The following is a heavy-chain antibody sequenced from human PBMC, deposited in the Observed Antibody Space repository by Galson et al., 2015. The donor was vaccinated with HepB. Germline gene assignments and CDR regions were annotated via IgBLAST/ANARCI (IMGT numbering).Heavy chain of an antibody. V-gene: IGHV3-23*01. CDR3: AKDGIMVANNPYHFHY. CDR1: GFSFTRYA. Sequence: SLRLSCAASGFSFTRYAMTWVRQAPGEGLEWVSSMTSSGGNSYYTDSVKGRFTVSRDNSKNTLLLQLNSLRAEDTAMYFCAKDGIMVANNPYHFHYWGQGTLVTVSS. J-gene: IGHJ4*02. D-gene: IGHD2-15*01. CDR2: MTSSGGNS.